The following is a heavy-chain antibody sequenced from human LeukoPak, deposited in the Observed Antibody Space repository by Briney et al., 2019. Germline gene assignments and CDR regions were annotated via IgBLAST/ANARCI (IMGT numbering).Heavy chain of an antibody. CDR1: GFTVSSNY. J-gene: IGHJ4*02. CDR3: ARDSSSFPNYSDY. V-gene: IGHV3-53*01. CDR2: IYSSGST. D-gene: IGHD2/OR15-2a*01. Sequence: GGSLRLSCAASGFTVSSNYMSWVRQAPGKGLEWVSLIYSSGSTFYADSVRGRFTISRDNSKNTLYLQMNSLRPEDTAVYFCARDSSSFPNYSDYWGQGTLVTVSS.